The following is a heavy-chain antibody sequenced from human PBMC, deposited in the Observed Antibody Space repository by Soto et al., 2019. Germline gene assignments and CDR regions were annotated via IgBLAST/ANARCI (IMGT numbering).Heavy chain of an antibody. CDR1: GGTFSSYS. CDR2: IIPIFGTA. V-gene: IGHV1-69*01. CDR3: PRDGGRHCGGIDY. D-gene: IGHD1-26*01. Sequence: QVQLVQSGAEVKKPGSSVKVSCKASGGTFSSYSFNWVRQAPGQGLEWMGEIIPIFGTANYAQKFQGRVTITADESTSTAYMEMRSLRSEDTALYYCPRDGGRHCGGIDYLGQGTVVNASS. J-gene: IGHJ4*02.